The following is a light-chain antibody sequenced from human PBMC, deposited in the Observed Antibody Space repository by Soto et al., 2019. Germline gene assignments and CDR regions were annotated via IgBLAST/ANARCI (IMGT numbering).Light chain of an antibody. V-gene: IGKV1-13*02. J-gene: IGKJ1*01. Sequence: AILLTQSPSSLSASVGDRVTITCRASQGIDTSLAWYQQKPGKAPKLLIYDASALPRGVPSRFSGSGSGIKFTLTIASLQPEDFATYYCQQYETFSGTFGPGTKVDIK. CDR3: QQYETFSGT. CDR2: DAS. CDR1: QGIDTS.